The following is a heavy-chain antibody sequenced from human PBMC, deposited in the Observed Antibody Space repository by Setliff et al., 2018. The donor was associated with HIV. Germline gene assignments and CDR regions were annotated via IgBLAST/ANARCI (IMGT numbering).Heavy chain of an antibody. CDR3: ARGRHSGTYEAFDI. V-gene: IGHV1-2*02. CDR2: INPSGAST. J-gene: IGHJ3*02. CDR1: GYIFSGYY. D-gene: IGHD1-26*01. Sequence: ASVKVSCKASGYIFSGYYLHWVRQAPGQGLEWMGMINPSGASTKSARKFQGRVTMTRDTSISTAYMELNSLTSDDTAVYYCARGRHSGTYEAFDIWGPGTMVTVSS.